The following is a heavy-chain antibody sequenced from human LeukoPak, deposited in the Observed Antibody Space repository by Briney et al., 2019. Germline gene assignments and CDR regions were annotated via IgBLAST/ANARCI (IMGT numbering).Heavy chain of an antibody. V-gene: IGHV3-23*01. Sequence: GGSLRLSCSASGFAFSGFAMGWVRQAPGKGLEWVSSISGSGGKTYYADSVEGRFTSSRDNSKNTLYLQMNSLRAEDTAVYYCAKSEGTSWHTFDYWGQGTLVTVSS. CDR3: AKSEGTSWHTFDY. J-gene: IGHJ4*02. D-gene: IGHD6-13*01. CDR2: ISGSGGKT. CDR1: GFAFSGFA.